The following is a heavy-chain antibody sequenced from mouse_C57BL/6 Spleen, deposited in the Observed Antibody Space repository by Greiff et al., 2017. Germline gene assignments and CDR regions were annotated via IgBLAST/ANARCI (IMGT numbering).Heavy chain of an antibody. CDR1: GFNINDYY. CDR3: TTGTTVVATEYFDG. CDR2: IDPEDGDT. J-gene: IGHJ1*03. V-gene: IGHV14-1*01. D-gene: IGHD1-1*01. Sequence: VQLQQSGAELVRPGASVKLSCTASGFNINDYYMHWVKQRPEQGLEWIGRIDPEDGDTEYAPKFQGKATMTADTSSNTAYLQLSSLTSEDTAVYYCTTGTTVVATEYFDGWGTGTTVTVSS.